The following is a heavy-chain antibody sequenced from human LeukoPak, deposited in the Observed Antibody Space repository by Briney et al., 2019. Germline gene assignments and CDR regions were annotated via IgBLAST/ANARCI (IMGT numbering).Heavy chain of an antibody. V-gene: IGHV4-4*08. D-gene: IGHD3-22*01. CDR1: GGSTSSYY. CDR3: ARGPYSYDSSGAFDI. Sequence: SETLSLTCTVSGGSTSSYYWSWIRQPPGKGLEWIGRIYTSGIISGNTNYNPSLKSRVTISVDTSKNQFSLKLSSVTAADTAVYFCARGPYSYDSSGAFDIWGQGTMVTVSS. CDR2: IYTSGIISGNT. J-gene: IGHJ3*02.